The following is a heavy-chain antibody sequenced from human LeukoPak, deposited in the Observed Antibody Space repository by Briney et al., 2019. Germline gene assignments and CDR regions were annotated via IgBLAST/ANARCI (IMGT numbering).Heavy chain of an antibody. CDR1: GDSVSSNSVS. V-gene: IGHV6-1*01. Sequence: SPTLSLTCDISGDSVSSNSVSWNWIRQSPSRGLEWLGRTYYRSKWYSDYALSVKSRLTINPDTSENQFSLQLNSVTPEDTAVYYCARDNSGVTSKRSLFDYWGQGTLVTDSS. CDR3: ARDNSGVTSKRSLFDY. CDR2: TYYRSKWYS. J-gene: IGHJ4*02. D-gene: IGHD2-21*02.